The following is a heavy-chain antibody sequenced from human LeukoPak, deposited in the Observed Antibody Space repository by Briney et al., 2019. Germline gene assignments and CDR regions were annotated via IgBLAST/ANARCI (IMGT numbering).Heavy chain of an antibody. Sequence: RSGGSLRLSCVASGFSFSTYGLHWVRQAPGKGLEWVAVISYNGDNKHYAESVKGRFTISRDNSKNTLDLQMNSLSPEDTAVYHCAKAAGEYYTSGSYSFDYWGQGTLVTVSS. D-gene: IGHD3-10*01. J-gene: IGHJ4*02. CDR2: ISYNGDNK. CDR1: GFSFSTYG. CDR3: AKAAGEYYTSGSYSFDY. V-gene: IGHV3-30*18.